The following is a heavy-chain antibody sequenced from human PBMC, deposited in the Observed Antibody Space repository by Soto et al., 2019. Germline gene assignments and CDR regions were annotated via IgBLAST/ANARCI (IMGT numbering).Heavy chain of an antibody. D-gene: IGHD4-17*01. CDR2: INHSGST. Sequence: PSETLSLTCAVYGGSFSGYYWSWIRQPPGKGLEWIGEINHSGSTNYNPSLKSRVTISVDTSKNQFSLKLSSVTAADTAVYYCAKASYGLGYFDDWGQGALVTVSS. CDR1: GGSFSGYY. CDR3: AKASYGLGYFDD. J-gene: IGHJ4*02. V-gene: IGHV4-34*01.